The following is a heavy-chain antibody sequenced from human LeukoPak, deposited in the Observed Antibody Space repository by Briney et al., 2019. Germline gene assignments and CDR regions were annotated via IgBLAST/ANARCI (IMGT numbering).Heavy chain of an antibody. Sequence: SETLSLTCTVSGGSISSSSYYWGWIRQPPGKGLEWIGYIYYSGSTNYNPSLKSRVTISVDTSKNQFSLKVSSVTAADTAVYYCASSRQQLAYYFDYWGQGTLVTVSS. CDR2: IYYSGST. CDR3: ASSRQQLAYYFDY. V-gene: IGHV4-61*05. CDR1: GGSISSSSYY. J-gene: IGHJ4*02. D-gene: IGHD6-13*01.